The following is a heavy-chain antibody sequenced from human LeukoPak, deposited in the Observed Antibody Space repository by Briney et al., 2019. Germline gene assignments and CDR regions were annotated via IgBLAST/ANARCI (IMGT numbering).Heavy chain of an antibody. CDR1: GYTFTDYY. J-gene: IGHJ4*02. CDR2: INPNSGET. Sequence: ASVKVSCKTSGYTFTDYYIRWVRHAPGQGLEWMGWINPNSGETNSAQKFQGRVTMTGDTSISTAYMELRRVTSDDTAVYYCARDRDYSNTERGFDYWGQGTLVTVSS. CDR3: ARDRDYSNTERGFDY. D-gene: IGHD4-11*01. V-gene: IGHV1-2*02.